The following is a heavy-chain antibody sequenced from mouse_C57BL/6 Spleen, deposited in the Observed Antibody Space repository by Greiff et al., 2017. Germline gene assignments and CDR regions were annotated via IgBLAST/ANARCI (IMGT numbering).Heavy chain of an antibody. CDR2: IWSDGST. V-gene: IGHV2-6-1*01. D-gene: IGHD3-1*01. Sequence: VQVVESGPGLVAPSQSLSITCTVSGFSLTSYGVHWVRQPPGKGLEWLVVIWSDGSTTYNSALKSRLGISKDNSKSQVFLKMNSLQTDDTAMYSCARQARDGWYFDVWGTGTTVTVSS. CDR1: GFSLTSYG. J-gene: IGHJ1*03. CDR3: ARQARDGWYFDV.